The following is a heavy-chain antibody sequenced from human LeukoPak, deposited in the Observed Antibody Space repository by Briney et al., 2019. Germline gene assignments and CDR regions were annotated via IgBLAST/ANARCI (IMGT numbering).Heavy chain of an antibody. D-gene: IGHD3-10*01. Sequence: GASVKVSCKASGYTFTGYYMHWVRQAPGQGLEWMGWINPNSGGTNYAQKFQGRVTMTRDTSISTAYMELSRLRSDDTAVYYCARIDLWFGESRHLYYYYGMDVWGQGTTVTVSS. CDR2: INPNSGGT. CDR1: GYTFTGYY. J-gene: IGHJ6*02. CDR3: ARIDLWFGESRHLYYYYGMDV. V-gene: IGHV1-2*02.